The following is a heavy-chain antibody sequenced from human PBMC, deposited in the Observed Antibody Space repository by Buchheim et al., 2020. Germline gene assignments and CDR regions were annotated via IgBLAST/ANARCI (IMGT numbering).Heavy chain of an antibody. CDR3: TTDSIKVRCTNGVCYTSVYYYYGMDV. V-gene: IGHV3-15*01. CDR2: IKSKTDGGTT. D-gene: IGHD2-8*01. CDR1: GFTFSNAW. Sequence: EVQLVESGGGLVKPGGSLRLSCAASGFTFSNAWMSWVRQAPGKGLEWVGRIKSKTDGGTTDYAAPVKGRFTISRDDSKNTLYLQMNSLKTEDTAVYYCTTDSIKVRCTNGVCYTSVYYYYGMDVWGQGTT. J-gene: IGHJ6*02.